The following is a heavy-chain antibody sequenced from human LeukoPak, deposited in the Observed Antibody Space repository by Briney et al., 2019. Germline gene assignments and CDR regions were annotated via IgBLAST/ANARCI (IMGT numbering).Heavy chain of an antibody. D-gene: IGHD1-26*01. J-gene: IGHJ6*02. Sequence: GGFLRLSCAASGFTFSSYAMHWVRQAPGKGLEWVAVISYDGSNKYYADSVEGRFTISRDNSKNTLYLQMNSLGAEDTAVYYCARDRSSIVGATDDYYYYYGMDVWGQGTTVTVSS. V-gene: IGHV3-30-3*01. CDR1: GFTFSSYA. CDR3: ARDRSSIVGATDDYYYYYGMDV. CDR2: ISYDGSNK.